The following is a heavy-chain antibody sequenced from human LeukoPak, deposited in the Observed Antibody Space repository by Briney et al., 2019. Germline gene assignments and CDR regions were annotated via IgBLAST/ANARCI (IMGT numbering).Heavy chain of an antibody. CDR1: GGSISSYY. CDR2: ISYTGST. D-gene: IGHD6-13*01. V-gene: IGHV4-59*01. J-gene: IGHJ4*02. Sequence: PSETLSLTCTVSGGSISSYYWSWIRQPPGKGLEWIGYISYTGSTTYNPSLQSRVTISVDTSKNQFSLRLNSVTGADTAVYYCASNYLSNSWYYFDYWGQGTLVTVSS. CDR3: ASNYLSNSWYYFDY.